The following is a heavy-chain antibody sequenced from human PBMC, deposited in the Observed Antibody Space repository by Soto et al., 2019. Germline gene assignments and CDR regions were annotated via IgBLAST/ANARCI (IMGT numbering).Heavy chain of an antibody. J-gene: IGHJ1*01. CDR2: IGGDGTST. V-gene: IGHV3-30*04. CDR1: GFTFNNYP. Sequence: QVQLVESGGGVVQRGESLRLSCAASGFTFNNYPMHWVRQAPGKGLEWVAGIGGDGTSTHFPDSVKGRFTISRDNPKNTLFLQMDSLMVDDTAIYYCAREDLSSGHAGTFHLWGQGTLVTVSS. CDR3: AREDLSSGHAGTFHL. D-gene: IGHD6-19*01.